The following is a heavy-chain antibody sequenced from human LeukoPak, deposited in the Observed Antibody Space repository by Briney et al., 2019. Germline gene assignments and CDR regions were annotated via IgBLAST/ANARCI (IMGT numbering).Heavy chain of an antibody. CDR1: GYTFTTYA. Sequence: ASVKVSCKASGYTFTTYAMHWVRQAPGQRLEWMGWINAGNGNTKYTQKFQGRVTITRDTSASKAYMELSSLRSEDTAIYYCARFTMTRGWFDPWGQGTLVTVSS. J-gene: IGHJ5*02. V-gene: IGHV1-3*01. D-gene: IGHD3-22*01. CDR3: ARFTMTRGWFDP. CDR2: INAGNGNT.